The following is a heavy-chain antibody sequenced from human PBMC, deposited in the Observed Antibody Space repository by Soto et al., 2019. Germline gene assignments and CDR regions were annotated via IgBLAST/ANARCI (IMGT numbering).Heavy chain of an antibody. D-gene: IGHD3-22*01. CDR2: INPSGGST. Sequence: ASVNVSCKASGYTFTSYYMHWVRPAPGQGLEWMGIINPSGGSTSYAQKFQGRVTMTRDTSTSTVYMELSSLRSEDTAVYYCARGGDYYDSSGYYYVGYAFDIWGQGTMVTVSS. J-gene: IGHJ3*02. CDR1: GYTFTSYY. V-gene: IGHV1-46*01. CDR3: ARGGDYYDSSGYYYVGYAFDI.